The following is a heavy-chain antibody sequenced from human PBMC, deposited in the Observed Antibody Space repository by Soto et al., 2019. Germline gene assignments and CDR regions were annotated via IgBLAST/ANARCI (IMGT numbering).Heavy chain of an antibody. V-gene: IGHV4-39*01. D-gene: IGHD4-4*01. CDR3: ARRAYSAYNGAFDV. CDR2: IVYSGTT. J-gene: IGHJ3*01. Sequence: SETLSLTCSVSGGSISSSDYFWGWIRQPPGKGLEWIAHIVYSGTTSYNPSLKSRVTISVDTSKSQFSLRLSSVTAADTAVYYCARRAYSAYNGAFDVWGQGTMVTVSS. CDR1: GGSISSSDYF.